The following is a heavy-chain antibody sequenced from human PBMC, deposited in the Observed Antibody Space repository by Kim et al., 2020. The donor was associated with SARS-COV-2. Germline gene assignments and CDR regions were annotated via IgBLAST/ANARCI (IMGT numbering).Heavy chain of an antibody. V-gene: IGHV3-30*04. J-gene: IGHJ4*02. CDR1: GYSFSIYA. Sequence: GGSLRLSCVASGYSFSIYAFHWVRQAPGKGPEWVAVISSDGSTKYYADSLQGRFTISRDNSKNTLYLQMNNLRADDTAVYFCARNGVSGRESAAGMIYYFDYWGRGAVVTVSS. CDR2: ISSDGSTK. CDR3: ARNGVSGRESAAGMIYYFDY. D-gene: IGHD6-13*01.